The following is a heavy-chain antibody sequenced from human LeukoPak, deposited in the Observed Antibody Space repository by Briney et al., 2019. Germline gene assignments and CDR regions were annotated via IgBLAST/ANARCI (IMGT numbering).Heavy chain of an antibody. D-gene: IGHD3-10*01. CDR2: IYYSGST. CDR1: GGSISSSSYY. Sequence: SETLSLTCTVSGGSISSSSYYWGWIRQPPGQGLEWIGSIYYSGSTYYNPSLKSRVTISVDTSKNQFSLKLSSVTAADTAVYYCARLYYYGSGSTRVEWFDPWGQGTLVTVSS. V-gene: IGHV4-39*01. J-gene: IGHJ5*02. CDR3: ARLYYYGSGSTRVEWFDP.